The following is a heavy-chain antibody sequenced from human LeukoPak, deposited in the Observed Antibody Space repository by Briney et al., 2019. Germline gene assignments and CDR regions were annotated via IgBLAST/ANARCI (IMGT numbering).Heavy chain of an antibody. Sequence: SETLSLTCAVYGGSFSGYYWSWIRQPPGKGLEWIGEINHSGSTNYNPSLKSRVTISVDTSKNQFSLKLSSVTAADTAVYYCARGRQGITIFRVVTRKYFDYWGQGTLVTVSS. J-gene: IGHJ4*02. D-gene: IGHD3-3*01. CDR3: ARGRQGITIFRVVTRKYFDY. CDR1: GGSFSGYY. V-gene: IGHV4-34*01. CDR2: INHSGST.